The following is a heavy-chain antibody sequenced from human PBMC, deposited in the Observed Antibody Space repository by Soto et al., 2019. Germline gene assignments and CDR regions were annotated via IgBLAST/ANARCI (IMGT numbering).Heavy chain of an antibody. V-gene: IGHV3-30*18. D-gene: IGHD3-10*01. CDR1: GFTFSNYG. CDR2: ISFDGSYK. CDR3: AKDRTYGSGTSRLHYYGMDV. J-gene: IGHJ6*02. Sequence: QVRLVESGGGVVQSGRSLRLSCAASGFTFSNYGMHWVRQAPGKGLEWVAVISFDGSYKYFADSVKGRFTISRDSSKNTLYLQMNSLRAEDTAVYYCAKDRTYGSGTSRLHYYGMDVWGQGTTVTVSS.